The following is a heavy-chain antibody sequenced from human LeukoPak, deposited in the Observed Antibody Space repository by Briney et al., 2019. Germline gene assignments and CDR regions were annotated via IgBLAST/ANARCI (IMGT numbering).Heavy chain of an antibody. CDR1: GFIFSTYW. D-gene: IGHD3-22*01. Sequence: GGSLRLSCAASGFIFSTYWTSWVRQAPGKGLEWVASIKQDGSEKYYVDSVKGRFTISRDNAKNSLYLQMNSLRAEDTAVYYCATTPYYYDSSGYWGQGTLVTVSS. CDR2: IKQDGSEK. V-gene: IGHV3-7*01. J-gene: IGHJ4*02. CDR3: ATTPYYYDSSGY.